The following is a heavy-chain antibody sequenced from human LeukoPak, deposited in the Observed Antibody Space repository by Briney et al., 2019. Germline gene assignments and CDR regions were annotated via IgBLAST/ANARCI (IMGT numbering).Heavy chain of an antibody. D-gene: IGHD1-26*01. CDR2: ISYDGSNK. CDR1: GFTFSSYA. Sequence: GGSLRLSCAASGFTFSSYAMHWVRQAPGKGLEWVAVISYDGSNKYYADSVKGRFTISRDNSKNTLYLQMNSLRPEDTAVYYCAKDRHGIVGATPFDHWGQGTLVIVSS. CDR3: AKDRHGIVGATPFDH. J-gene: IGHJ4*02. V-gene: IGHV3-30-3*01.